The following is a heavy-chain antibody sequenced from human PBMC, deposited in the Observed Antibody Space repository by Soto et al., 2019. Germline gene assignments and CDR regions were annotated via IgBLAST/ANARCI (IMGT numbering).Heavy chain of an antibody. CDR2: ISSSSSYI. V-gene: IGHV3-21*01. J-gene: IGHJ5*02. Sequence: EVQLVESGGGLVKPGGSLRLSCAASGFSFSNYGMNWVRQAPGKGLEWVSSISSSSSYISYADSVKGRFTISRDNAKNSVYLQMNSRRAGDTAVYYCARSDCTSTSCYVVWFDPWGQGTLVTVSS. CDR3: ARSDCTSTSCYVVWFDP. CDR1: GFSFSNYG. D-gene: IGHD2-2*01.